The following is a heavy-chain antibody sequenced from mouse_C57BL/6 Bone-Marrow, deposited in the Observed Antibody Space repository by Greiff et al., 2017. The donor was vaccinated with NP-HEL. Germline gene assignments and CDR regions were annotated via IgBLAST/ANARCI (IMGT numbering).Heavy chain of an antibody. CDR1: GFTFSDYG. J-gene: IGHJ2*01. V-gene: IGHV5-17*01. CDR3: ARPRRLALDY. CDR2: ISSGSSTI. Sequence: EVQLVESGGGLVKPGGSLKLFCAASGFTFSDYGMHWVRQAPEKGLEWVAYISSGSSTIYYEDTVKGRFTISRDNAKNTLFLQMTSLRSEDTAMYDCARPRRLALDYWGQGTTLTVSS.